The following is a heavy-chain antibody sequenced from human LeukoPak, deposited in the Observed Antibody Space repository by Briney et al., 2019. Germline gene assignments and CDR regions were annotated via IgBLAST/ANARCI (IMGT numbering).Heavy chain of an antibody. D-gene: IGHD2/OR15-2a*01. Sequence: GASLKISCQASGYDFPTYWFGWVRQLPGKGLEWMGVIYPDDSDTKYNPSFQGQVTISVDTSISTGYLQRSSLKASDTAMYYCARHIPSTGPGEYYMDVWGRGTTVIVS. V-gene: IGHV5-51*01. CDR1: GYDFPTYW. CDR2: IYPDDSDT. CDR3: ARHIPSTGPGEYYMDV. J-gene: IGHJ6*04.